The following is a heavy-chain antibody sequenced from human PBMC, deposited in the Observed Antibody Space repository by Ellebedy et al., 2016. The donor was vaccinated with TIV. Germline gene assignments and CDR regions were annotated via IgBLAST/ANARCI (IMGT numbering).Heavy chain of an antibody. J-gene: IGHJ4*02. D-gene: IGHD1-26*01. V-gene: IGHV1-18*01. CDR3: ARTKGEGGSYPGSVY. Sequence: ASVKVSCXASGYTFSSYGISWVRQAPGQGLEWMGWISAYNGNTNYAQNLQGRVTMTTDTSTGTAYMELRSLRSDDTAVYYCARTKGEGGSYPGSVYWGQGTLVTVSS. CDR1: GYTFSSYG. CDR2: ISAYNGNT.